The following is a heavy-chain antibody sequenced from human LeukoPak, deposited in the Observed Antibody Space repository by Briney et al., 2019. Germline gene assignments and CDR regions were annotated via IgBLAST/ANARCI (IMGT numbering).Heavy chain of an antibody. CDR3: ARGTPVVDY. V-gene: IGHV4-34*01. Sequence: SETLSLTCAVYGGSFSGYYWSWIRQPPGKGLEWIGEINHSGSTNYNPSLKSRVTISVGTSKNQFSLKLSSVTAADTAVYYCARGTPVVDYWGQGTLVTVSS. D-gene: IGHD4-23*01. CDR2: INHSGST. J-gene: IGHJ4*02. CDR1: GGSFSGYY.